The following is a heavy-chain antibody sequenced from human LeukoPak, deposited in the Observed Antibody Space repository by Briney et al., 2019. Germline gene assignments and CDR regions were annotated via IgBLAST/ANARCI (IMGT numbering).Heavy chain of an antibody. CDR1: GFTVSSNG. CDR2: TYSGGST. V-gene: IGHV3-53*01. D-gene: IGHD3-10*01. CDR3: ARGESRTKGFHY. Sequence: GGSLSLSCVASGFTVSSNGMSWLRQAPGKGLDWISVTYSGGSTYYADSVKGRFTISRDNSKNTLYLQMNSLRAEDTAVYYCARGESRTKGFHYWGQGTLVTVSS. J-gene: IGHJ4*02.